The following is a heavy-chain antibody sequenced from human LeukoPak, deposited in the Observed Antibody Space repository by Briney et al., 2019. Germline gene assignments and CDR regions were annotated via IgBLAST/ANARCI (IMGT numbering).Heavy chain of an antibody. V-gene: IGHV1-2*02. Sequence: ASVKVSCKASGCTFTGHYMHWVRQAPGQGLEWMGWINPNSGGTNYAQKFQGRVTMTRDTSISTAYMELSRLRSDDTAVYYCARDRVMVRGVRYIHFDYWGQGTLVTVSS. CDR2: INPNSGGT. D-gene: IGHD3-10*01. CDR3: ARDRVMVRGVRYIHFDY. CDR1: GCTFTGHY. J-gene: IGHJ4*02.